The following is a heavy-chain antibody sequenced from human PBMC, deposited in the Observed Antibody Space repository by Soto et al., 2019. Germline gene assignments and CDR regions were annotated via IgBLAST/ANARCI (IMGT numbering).Heavy chain of an antibody. V-gene: IGHV4-4*07. J-gene: IGHJ4*02. CDR3: AGGGYCGEECYFAY. Sequence: QVHLQESGPGLVKPSETLSLTCSVFGDSISRYYWSWIRQPAGKGLEFIGRIYNSGIINYNPSLESRVTMSVDPSKNQISLQLSSATAADTAMYWGAGGGYCGEECYFAYWGQGTLVTVSP. CDR1: GDSISRYY. CDR2: IYNSGII. D-gene: IGHD3-10*01.